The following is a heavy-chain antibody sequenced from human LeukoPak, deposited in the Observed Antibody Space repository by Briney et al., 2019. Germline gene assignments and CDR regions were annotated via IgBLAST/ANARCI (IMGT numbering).Heavy chain of an antibody. CDR2: IHYSGST. D-gene: IGHD6-6*01. CDR3: ARVDPDSSSTLEVFDY. V-gene: IGHV4-39*07. CDR1: GGAISSSSYY. J-gene: IGHJ4*02. Sequence: SETLSLTCTVSGGAISSSSYYWGWIRQPPGKGLEWIGTIHYSGSTYYNPPLKSRVTISVDTSKNQFSLKLSSVTAADTAVYYCARVDPDSSSTLEVFDYWGQGTLVTVSS.